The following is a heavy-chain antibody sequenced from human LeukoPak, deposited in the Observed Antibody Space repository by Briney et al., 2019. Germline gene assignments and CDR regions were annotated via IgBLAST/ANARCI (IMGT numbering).Heavy chain of an antibody. CDR2: ISSSSSYI. D-gene: IGHD4-17*01. CDR3: ARAPDYGDYYYYMDV. J-gene: IGHJ6*03. CDR1: GFTFSSYA. Sequence: GGSLRLSCAASGFTFSSYAMSWVRQAPGKGLEWVSSISSSSSYIYYADSVKGRFTISRDNAKDSLYLQMNSLRAEDTAVYYCARAPDYGDYYYYMDVWGKGTTVTISS. V-gene: IGHV3-21*01.